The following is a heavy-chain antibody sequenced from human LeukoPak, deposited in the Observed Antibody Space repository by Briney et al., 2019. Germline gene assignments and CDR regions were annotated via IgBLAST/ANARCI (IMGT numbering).Heavy chain of an antibody. CDR1: GFSFSFYW. CDR2: IKTDGSIA. CDR3: ATFSYAGNAGGSVGP. J-gene: IGHJ5*02. V-gene: IGHV3-74*01. Sequence: GGSLRLSCAASGFSFSFYWMHWVRQAPGKGPVWVSRIKTDGSIADYADSVKGRFTISRDNSKNTVYLQMNSLRAEDTAVYYCATFSYAGNAGGSVGPWGQGTLVTVSS. D-gene: IGHD4-23*01.